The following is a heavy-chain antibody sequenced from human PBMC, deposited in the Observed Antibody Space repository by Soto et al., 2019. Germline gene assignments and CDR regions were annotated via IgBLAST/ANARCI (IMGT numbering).Heavy chain of an antibody. CDR2: INHSGST. D-gene: IGHD4-17*01. J-gene: IGHJ4*02. CDR1: GGSFSGYY. CDR3: ARTTVTPCIDY. V-gene: IGHV4-34*01. Sequence: SETLSLTCAVYGGSFSGYYWSWIRQPPGKGLEWIGEINHSGSTNYNPSLKSRVTISVDTSKNQFSLKLSSVTAADTAVYYCARTTVTPCIDYWGQGTLVTVSS.